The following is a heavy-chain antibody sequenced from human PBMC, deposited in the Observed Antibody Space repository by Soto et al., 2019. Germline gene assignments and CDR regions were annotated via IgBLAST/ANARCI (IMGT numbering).Heavy chain of an antibody. Sequence: ASVKVSCKASGGTFSSYAISWVRQAPGQGLEWMGGIIPIFGTANYAQKFQGRVTITADESTSTAYMELSSLRSEDTAVYYCARGNRDGYNSDFDYWGQGTLVTVSS. V-gene: IGHV1-69*13. CDR3: ARGNRDGYNSDFDY. CDR1: GGTFSSYA. J-gene: IGHJ4*02. D-gene: IGHD5-12*01. CDR2: IIPIFGTA.